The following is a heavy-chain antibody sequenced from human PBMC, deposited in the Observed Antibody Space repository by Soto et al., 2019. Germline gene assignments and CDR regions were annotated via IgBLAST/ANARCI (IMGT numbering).Heavy chain of an antibody. CDR2: INMDGSST. V-gene: IGHV3-74*01. CDR3: ARPGITGTTGDY. Sequence: EVQLVESGGGLVQPGGSLRLSCAASGFTFSSSWMHWVRQAPGKGLVWVSRINMDGSSTNYADSVKGRFTISRDNAKNTLYLPMNSLRAEDTAVYYCARPGITGTTGDYWGQGTLVTVSS. D-gene: IGHD1-20*01. CDR1: GFTFSSSW. J-gene: IGHJ4*02.